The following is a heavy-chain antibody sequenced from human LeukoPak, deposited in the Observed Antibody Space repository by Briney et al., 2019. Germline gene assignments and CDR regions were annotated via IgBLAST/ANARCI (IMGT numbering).Heavy chain of an antibody. V-gene: IGHV3-7*01. CDR2: IMYDGSPK. CDR3: ARYFDRNGYSSLRGDY. Sequence: AGSLTLSCAASGFTFTHYHMNWVRQAPGKGLEWVASIMYDGSPKYYVDSVKRRFTISRDTAKNSLYLQMNRLRAEDTAMYYCARYFDRNGYSSLRGDYWGQGTLVTVSS. J-gene: IGHJ4*02. CDR1: GFTFTHYH. D-gene: IGHD3-22*01.